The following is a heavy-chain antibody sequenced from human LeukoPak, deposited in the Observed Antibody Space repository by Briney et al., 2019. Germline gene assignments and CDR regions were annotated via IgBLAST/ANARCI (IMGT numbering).Heavy chain of an antibody. D-gene: IGHD1-14*01. V-gene: IGHV3-74*01. J-gene: IGHJ4*02. Sequence: GGSLRLSCAVSGFTFSSYWMHWVRQAPGKGLVWVSRIDRDGSRINYADSVKGRFTISRDNGKNTLFLQMNSLRAEDTAVYYCARGASNRFDYWGQGTLVTVSS. CDR2: IDRDGSRI. CDR3: ARGASNRFDY. CDR1: GFTFSSYW.